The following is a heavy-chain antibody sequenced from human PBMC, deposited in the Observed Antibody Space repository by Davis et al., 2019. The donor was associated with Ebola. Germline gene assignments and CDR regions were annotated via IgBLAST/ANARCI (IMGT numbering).Heavy chain of an antibody. Sequence: SETLSLTCTVSGGSISSYYWSWIRQPPGKGLEWMGYIHYSGSTNYNPSLKSRVTISVDTSKNQFSLKLSSVTAADTAVYYCARAPPVYYYDSSGYHARGYFDYWGQGTLVTVSS. V-gene: IGHV4-59*01. D-gene: IGHD3-22*01. CDR1: GGSISSYY. J-gene: IGHJ4*02. CDR2: IHYSGST. CDR3: ARAPPVYYYDSSGYHARGYFDY.